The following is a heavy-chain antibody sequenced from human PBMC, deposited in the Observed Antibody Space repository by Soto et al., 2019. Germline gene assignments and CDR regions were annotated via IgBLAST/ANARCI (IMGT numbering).Heavy chain of an antibody. D-gene: IGHD3-10*01. J-gene: IGHJ5*02. CDR1: GGTFSSYA. CDR2: IIPIFGTA. Sequence: QVQLVQSGAEVKKPGSSVKVSCKASGGTFSSYAISWVRQAPGQGLEWMGGIIPIFGTANYAQKFQGRVTITADESTSTAYMELSSLRSEDTAVYYCARVLGSGDYFKPYNWFDPWGQGTLVTVSS. V-gene: IGHV1-69*01. CDR3: ARVLGSGDYFKPYNWFDP.